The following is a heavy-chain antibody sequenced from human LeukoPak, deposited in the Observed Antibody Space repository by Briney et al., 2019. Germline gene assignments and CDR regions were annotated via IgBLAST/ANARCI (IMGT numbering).Heavy chain of an antibody. CDR2: TRYDGSNK. J-gene: IGHJ4*02. V-gene: IGHV3-30*02. CDR1: GFTFSGYG. CDR3: AKSGGEVLAHFDY. D-gene: IGHD3-10*01. Sequence: GGSLRLSCAASGFTFSGYGMHWVRQAPGKGLEWVAFTRYDGSNKYYADSVKGRFTISRDNSKNTLYLQMDSLRAEDTAVYYCAKSGGEVLAHFDYWGQGTLVTVSS.